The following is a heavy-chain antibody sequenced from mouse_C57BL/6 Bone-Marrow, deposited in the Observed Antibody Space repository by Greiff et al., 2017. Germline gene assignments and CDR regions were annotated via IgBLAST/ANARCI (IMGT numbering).Heavy chain of an antibody. CDR1: EYEFPSHD. CDR2: INSDGGST. D-gene: IGHD2-4*01. J-gene: IGHJ1*03. V-gene: IGHV5-2*01. CDR3: ARHYDYDPHWYFEV. Sequence: EVMLVESGGGLVQPGESLKLSCESNEYEFPSHDMSWVRKTPEKRLELVAAINSDGGSTYYPDTMERRFIISRDNTKKTLYLQRSSLRSEDTALYYCARHYDYDPHWYFEVWGTGTTVTVSS.